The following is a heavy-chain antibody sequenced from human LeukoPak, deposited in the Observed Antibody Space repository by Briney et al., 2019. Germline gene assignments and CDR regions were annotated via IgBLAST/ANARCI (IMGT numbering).Heavy chain of an antibody. J-gene: IGHJ4*02. CDR1: GGSISSYY. V-gene: IGHV4-59*01. Sequence: SETLSLTCTVSGGSISSYYWSWIRQPPGKGLEWIGFIYYSGNTNYNPSLKSRVTISVDTSKNQFSLKLSSVTAADTAVYYCARAGRVGAYYYGSGSYYRDRYYFDYWGQGTLVTVSS. CDR2: IYYSGNT. D-gene: IGHD3-10*01. CDR3: ARAGRVGAYYYGSGSYYRDRYYFDY.